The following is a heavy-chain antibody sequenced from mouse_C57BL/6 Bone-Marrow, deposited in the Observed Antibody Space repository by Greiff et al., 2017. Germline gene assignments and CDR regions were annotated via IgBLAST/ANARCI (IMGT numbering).Heavy chain of an antibody. CDR1: GYTFTSYW. D-gene: IGHD2-4*01. J-gene: IGHJ4*01. Sequence: VQLQQPGAELVKPGASVKVSCKASGYTFTSYWMPWVKQRPGQGLEWIGSIHPSDSDTNYNQQFKGKATLTVDKSSSTAYMQLSSLTSEASAVYYCAIYGIYYDYDGDYYAMDYWGQGTSVTVSS. CDR3: AIYGIYYDYDGDYYAMDY. V-gene: IGHV1-74*01. CDR2: IHPSDSDT.